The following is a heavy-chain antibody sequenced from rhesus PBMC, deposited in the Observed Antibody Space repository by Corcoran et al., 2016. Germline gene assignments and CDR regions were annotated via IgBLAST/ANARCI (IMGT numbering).Heavy chain of an antibody. CDR2: IYYRGNT. CDR1: GDSISSGYYY. J-gene: IGHJ5-2*01. V-gene: IGHV4-122*02. D-gene: IGHD3-22*01. CDR3: ARVSILGSDRKDSLDV. Sequence: QVQLQESGPGLVKPSETLSLTCAVSGDSISSGYYYWSWVRQPPGKGMEWIGYIYYRGNTSNNPSLMSRVTISRETSTNQFSLNLNSVTAADTAVYYCARVSILGSDRKDSLDVWGQGILVTVSS.